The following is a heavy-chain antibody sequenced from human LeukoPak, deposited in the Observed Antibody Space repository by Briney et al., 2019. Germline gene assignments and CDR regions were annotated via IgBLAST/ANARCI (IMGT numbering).Heavy chain of an antibody. Sequence: PSETLSLTCVVSGGSVSGYYWGWIRQPPGRGLEWIGYVYYSGSTNYNPSFKSRITISVDTSRNQFSLQLSSVTAADTAVYYCARIHRYCSGGACYILDNWGQGTLVAVSS. CDR2: VYYSGST. CDR3: ARIHRYCSGGACYILDN. D-gene: IGHD2-15*01. CDR1: GGSVSGYY. J-gene: IGHJ4*02. V-gene: IGHV4-59*02.